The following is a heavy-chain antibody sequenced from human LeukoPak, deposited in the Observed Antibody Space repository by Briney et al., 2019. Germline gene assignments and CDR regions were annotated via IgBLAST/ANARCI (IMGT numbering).Heavy chain of an antibody. Sequence: GGSLRLSCAASGFTFSSYGMHWVRQAPGKGLEWVAVIWYDGSNKYYADSVKGRFTISRDNSKNTLYLQMNSLRAEDTAVYYCAKVTLRYFDWLLSPIDYWGQGTLVTVSS. CDR3: AKVTLRYFDWLLSPIDY. CDR2: IWYDGSNK. V-gene: IGHV3-33*06. D-gene: IGHD3-9*01. CDR1: GFTFSSYG. J-gene: IGHJ4*02.